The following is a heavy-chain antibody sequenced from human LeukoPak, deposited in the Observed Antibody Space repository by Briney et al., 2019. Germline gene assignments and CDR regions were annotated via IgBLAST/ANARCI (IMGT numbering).Heavy chain of an antibody. CDR1: GFIFSDYT. J-gene: IGHJ6*03. V-gene: IGHV3-64*02. CDR3: ARVKMGVTVSDYYYYYMDV. Sequence: GGSLRLSCAASGFIFSDYTIHWVRQAPGKRLQSVSAITSNGAYTHYADSVQGRFTISRDNSRNAVFLQMGGLRIEDMAVYYCARVKMGVTVSDYYYYYMDVGGQGTTVTVSS. CDR2: ITSNGAYT. D-gene: IGHD1-26*01.